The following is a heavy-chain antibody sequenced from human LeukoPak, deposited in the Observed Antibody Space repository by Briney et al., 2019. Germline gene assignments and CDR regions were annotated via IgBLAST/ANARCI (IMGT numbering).Heavy chain of an antibody. CDR1: GYTFTGYY. CDR3: ARDPLQEMRWFDP. V-gene: IGHV1-2*02. CDR2: INPDNGGI. Sequence: ASVKVSCKASGYTFTGYYMHWVRQAPGQGLEWMGFINPDNGGINYAQKFRGRVTMTRNTSISTAYMELSSLRSEDTAVYYCARDPLQEMRWFDPWGQGTLVTVSS. J-gene: IGHJ5*02. D-gene: IGHD5-24*01.